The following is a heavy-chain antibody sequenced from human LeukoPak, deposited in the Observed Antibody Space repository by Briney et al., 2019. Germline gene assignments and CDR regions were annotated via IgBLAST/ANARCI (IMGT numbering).Heavy chain of an antibody. V-gene: IGHV4-4*07. CDR1: GGSISSYY. CDR2: IYTSGST. CDR3: ARGRVVRGGLDAFDI. Sequence: PSETLSLTCTVSGGSISSYYWSWIRKPAGKGLEWFGRIYTSGSTNYNPSLKSRVTMSVDTSKNQFSLKLSSVTAADTAVYYCARGRVVRGGLDAFDIWGQGTMVTVSS. J-gene: IGHJ3*02. D-gene: IGHD3-10*01.